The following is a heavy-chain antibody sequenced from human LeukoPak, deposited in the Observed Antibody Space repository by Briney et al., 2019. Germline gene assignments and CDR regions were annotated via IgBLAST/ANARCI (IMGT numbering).Heavy chain of an antibody. V-gene: IGHV3-23*01. Sequence: GGSLRLSCAASGFTFSSYAMSWVRQAPGKGLEWVSAISGSGGSTYYAASVKGRFTISRDNSKNTLYLQTNSLRAEDTAVYYCATAFDYYGSGSYRTNWFDPWGQGTLVTVSS. J-gene: IGHJ5*02. CDR3: ATAFDYYGSGSYRTNWFDP. D-gene: IGHD3-10*01. CDR2: ISGSGGST. CDR1: GFTFSSYA.